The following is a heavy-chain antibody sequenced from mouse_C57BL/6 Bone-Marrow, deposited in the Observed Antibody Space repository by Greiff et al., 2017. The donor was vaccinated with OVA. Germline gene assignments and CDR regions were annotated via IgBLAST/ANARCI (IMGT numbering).Heavy chain of an antibody. CDR3: ARMGDCDYDY. CDR1: GYTFTDYN. Sequence: EVQLQQSGPELVKPGASGKMSCKASGYTFTDYNMHWVKQSHGKSLEWIGYINPNNGGTSYNQKFKGKATLTVNKSSSTAYMELRSLTSEDSAVYYCARMGDCDYDYWGQGTTLTVSS. D-gene: IGHD2-4*01. CDR2: INPNNGGT. J-gene: IGHJ2*01. V-gene: IGHV1-22*01.